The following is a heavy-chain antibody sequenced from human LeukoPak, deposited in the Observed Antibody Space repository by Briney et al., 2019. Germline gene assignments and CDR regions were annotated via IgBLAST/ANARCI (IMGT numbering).Heavy chain of an antibody. D-gene: IGHD6-13*01. J-gene: IGHJ4*02. Sequence: PGGSLRLSCAASGFTVSSNYMSWVRQAPGKGLEWVSVIYSGGSTDYADSVKGRFTISRDNSKNTLSLQMNSLRLEDTAVYYCAKGDREEVAGGTGFDYWGQGTLVTVSS. V-gene: IGHV3-53*01. CDR2: IYSGGST. CDR3: AKGDREEVAGGTGFDY. CDR1: GFTVSSNY.